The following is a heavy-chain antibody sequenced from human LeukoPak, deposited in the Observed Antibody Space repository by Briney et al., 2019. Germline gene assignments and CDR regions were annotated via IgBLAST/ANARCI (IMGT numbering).Heavy chain of an antibody. CDR2: IIPIFGVP. CDR3: AREISVAGTHFFDY. J-gene: IGHJ4*02. Sequence: ASVKVSCKASGGTLSSYGISWVRQAPGQGLEWMGKIIPIFGVPNYAQKFQGRVTITADKSTSTVYMELSSLRSDDTAVYFCAREISVAGTHFFDYWGQGTLVTVSS. D-gene: IGHD6-19*01. V-gene: IGHV1-69*04. CDR1: GGTLSSYG.